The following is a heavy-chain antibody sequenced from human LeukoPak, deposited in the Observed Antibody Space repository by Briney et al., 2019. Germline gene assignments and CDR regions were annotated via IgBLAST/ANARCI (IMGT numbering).Heavy chain of an antibody. CDR2: IILILGIA. CDR1: GGTFSSYA. J-gene: IGHJ4*02. Sequence: ASVKVSCKASGGTFSSYAISWVRQAPGQGLEWMGRIILILGIANYAQKFQGRVTITADKSTSTAYMELSSLRSEDTAVYYCARGSDAMGFYWGQGTLVTVSS. CDR3: ARGSDAMGFY. V-gene: IGHV1-69*04. D-gene: IGHD5-18*01.